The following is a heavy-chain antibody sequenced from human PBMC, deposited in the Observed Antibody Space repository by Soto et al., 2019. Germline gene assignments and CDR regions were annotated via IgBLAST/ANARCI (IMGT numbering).Heavy chain of an antibody. CDR2: IIPIFGTT. Sequence: QVQLVQSGAEVKKPGSSVKVSCKASGGTFSSYTINWVRQVPGQGLEWMGGIIPIFGTTDYAQKFQGRVTITADESTSTAYMELSSLRSEDTAMYYCARGDLRSTWFDPWGQGTLVTVSS. V-gene: IGHV1-69*01. J-gene: IGHJ5*02. CDR1: GGTFSSYT. CDR3: ARGDLRSTWFDP.